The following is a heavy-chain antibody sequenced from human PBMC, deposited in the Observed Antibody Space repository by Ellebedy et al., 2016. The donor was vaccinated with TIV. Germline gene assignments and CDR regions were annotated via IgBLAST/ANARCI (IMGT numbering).Heavy chain of an antibody. CDR2: ISSTSRYI. Sequence: GESLKISCAASGFTFSSYSKSWVRQAPGKGLEWVSSISSTSRYIYYSDSVKGRFTISRDNAKNSLYLQMNSLRAEDTAVYYCARDFQLLYWGQGTLVTVSP. D-gene: IGHD2-2*01. V-gene: IGHV3-21*01. CDR3: ARDFQLLY. J-gene: IGHJ4*02. CDR1: GFTFSSYS.